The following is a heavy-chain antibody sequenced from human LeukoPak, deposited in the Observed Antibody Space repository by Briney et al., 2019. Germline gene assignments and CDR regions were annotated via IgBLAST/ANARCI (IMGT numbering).Heavy chain of an antibody. CDR3: ARDMATIRDSGVDY. CDR2: IYYSGST. CDR1: GGSISSSSYY. V-gene: IGHV4-39*07. J-gene: IGHJ4*02. D-gene: IGHD1-26*01. Sequence: SETLSLTCTVSGGSISSSSYYWGWIRQPPGKGLEWIVSIYYSGSTYYNPSLKSRVTISVDTSKNQFSLKLSSVTAADTAVYYCARDMATIRDSGVDYWGQGTLVTVSS.